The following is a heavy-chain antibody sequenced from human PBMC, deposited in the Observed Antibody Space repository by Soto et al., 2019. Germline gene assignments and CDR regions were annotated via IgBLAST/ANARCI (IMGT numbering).Heavy chain of an antibody. Sequence: SETLSLTCTVSGGSGSSGSYYWSWIRQPPGKGLEWIGYIYYSGSTNYNPSLKSRVTISVDTSKNQFSLKLSSVTAADTAVYYCARNPTYYGMDVWGQGTTVT. CDR3: ARNPTYYGMDV. CDR1: GGSGSSGSYY. V-gene: IGHV4-61*01. CDR2: IYYSGST. J-gene: IGHJ6*02.